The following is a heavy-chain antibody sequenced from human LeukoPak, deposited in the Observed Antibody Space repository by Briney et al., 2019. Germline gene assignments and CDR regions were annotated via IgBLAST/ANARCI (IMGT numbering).Heavy chain of an antibody. CDR3: ARGYCSGGSCYSNDAFDI. V-gene: IGHV3-30*04. Sequence: QTGGSLRLSCAASGFTFSSYAMHWVRQAPGKGLEWVAVISYDGSNKYYADSVKGRFTISRDNSKNTLYLQMNSLRAEGTAVYYCARGYCSGGSCYSNDAFDIWGQGTMVTVSS. J-gene: IGHJ3*02. D-gene: IGHD2-15*01. CDR2: ISYDGSNK. CDR1: GFTFSSYA.